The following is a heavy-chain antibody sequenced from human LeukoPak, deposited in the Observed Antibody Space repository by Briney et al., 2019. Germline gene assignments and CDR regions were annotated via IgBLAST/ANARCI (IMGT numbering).Heavy chain of an antibody. V-gene: IGHV4-30-4*08. CDR1: GGSISSGICY. J-gene: IGHJ5*02. CDR3: ARDRDPQWLVPCDP. CDR2: NYYSGST. Sequence: PSETLSLTCAVSGGSISSGICYWSWIRQPRGEGLGWIGYNYYSGSTYYIPSLKSRVSISVDTSKNQFSLKLSSVTAADTAVYFCARDRDPQWLVPCDPWGQGTLVTVSS. D-gene: IGHD6-19*01.